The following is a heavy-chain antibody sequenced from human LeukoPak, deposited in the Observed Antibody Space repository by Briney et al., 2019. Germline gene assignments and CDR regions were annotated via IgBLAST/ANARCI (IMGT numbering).Heavy chain of an antibody. Sequence: GESLKISCKGSGYSFPSYWLGWVRQMPGKGLEWMGIIYPGYSDTRNSPSFQGQVTISADKSISTAYLQWSSLKASDTAMYYCASFDSGYEIDYWGQGTLVTVSS. V-gene: IGHV5-51*01. CDR2: IYPGYSDT. J-gene: IGHJ4*02. CDR3: ASFDSGYEIDY. D-gene: IGHD5-12*01. CDR1: GYSFPSYW.